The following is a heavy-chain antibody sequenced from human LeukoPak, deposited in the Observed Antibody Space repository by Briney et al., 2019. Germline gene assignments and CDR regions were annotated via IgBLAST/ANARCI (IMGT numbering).Heavy chain of an antibody. CDR2: MNPVSGNA. D-gene: IGHD6-13*01. CDR1: GYTFTNFD. V-gene: IGHV1-8*01. J-gene: IGHJ4*02. CDR3: ARAPMGAAALY. Sequence: GASVKVSCKASGYTFTNFDIHWVRQAPGQGLEWMGWMNPVSGNAGSAQKFQGRVTLTRDTSISTAYMELSSLRSDDTAFYYCARAPMGAAALYWGQGTLVTVSS.